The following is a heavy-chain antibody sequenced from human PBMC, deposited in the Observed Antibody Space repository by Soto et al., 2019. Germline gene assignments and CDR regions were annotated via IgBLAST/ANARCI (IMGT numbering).Heavy chain of an antibody. J-gene: IGHJ4*02. CDR3: ARQSRGDCSGGSCTGYYFDD. V-gene: IGHV4-39*01. CDR1: GGSISSSSYY. CDR2: IYYSGST. D-gene: IGHD2-15*01. Sequence: SETLSLTCTVSGGSISSSSYYWGWIRQPPGKGLEWIGSIYYSGSTYYNPSLKSRVTISVDTSKNQFSLKRSSVAAADTGVYYCARQSRGDCSGGSCTGYYFDDWGQGTLVTVSS.